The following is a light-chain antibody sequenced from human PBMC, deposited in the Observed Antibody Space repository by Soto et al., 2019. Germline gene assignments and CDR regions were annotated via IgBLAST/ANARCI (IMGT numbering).Light chain of an antibody. V-gene: IGKV1-5*01. CDR1: QSISSW. CDR2: DAS. Sequence: DIPMTQSPSTLSASVGDRVTITCRASQSISSWLAWYQQKPGKAPKLLIYDASSLESGVPSRFSGSGSGTEFTLTISSLQPDDFATDYCQQYNSYSPTFGQGTKVEIK. CDR3: QQYNSYSPT. J-gene: IGKJ1*01.